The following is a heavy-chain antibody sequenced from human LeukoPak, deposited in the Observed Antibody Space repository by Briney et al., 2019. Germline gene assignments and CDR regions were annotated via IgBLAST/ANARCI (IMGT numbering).Heavy chain of an antibody. J-gene: IGHJ3*02. CDR2: LSKSGNT. Sequence: PSETLSLTCTVYGGSISSYYWSWIRLLPGKGLEWIGYLSKSGNTNYSPSLKSRVTIFGDTSKNQFFLKLSSVTAADTAMYYCARARYVNSFYAFDIWGQGTLVTVSS. CDR3: ARARYVNSFYAFDI. D-gene: IGHD3-9*01. CDR1: GGSISSYY. V-gene: IGHV4-59*01.